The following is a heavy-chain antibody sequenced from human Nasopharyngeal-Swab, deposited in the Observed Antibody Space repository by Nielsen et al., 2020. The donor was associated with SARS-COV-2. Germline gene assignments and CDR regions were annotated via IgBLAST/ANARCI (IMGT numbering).Heavy chain of an antibody. V-gene: IGHV3-74*01. J-gene: IGHJ6*02. Sequence: GESLKISCAASGFTLSTYWMHWVRQAPGKGLVWVSRINRDGSSTSYADSVKGRFTISRENAKNTLYLQMNSLRVEDTAVYYCARTYDFWSYGMDVWGQGTTVTVSS. CDR1: GFTLSTYW. CDR2: INRDGSST. CDR3: ARTYDFWSYGMDV. D-gene: IGHD3-3*01.